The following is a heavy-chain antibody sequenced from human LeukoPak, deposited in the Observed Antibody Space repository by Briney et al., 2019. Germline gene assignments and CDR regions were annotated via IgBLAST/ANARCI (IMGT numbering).Heavy chain of an antibody. V-gene: IGHV4-59*01. CDR2: IYYSGST. Sequence: SETLSLTCTVSGGSISGYYWSWIRQPPGKGLEWIGYIYYSGSTNYNPSLKSRVTISVDTSKNQFSLKLSSVTAADTAVYYCARGYDFWSAYSLDYWGQGTLVTVSS. D-gene: IGHD3-3*01. CDR3: ARGYDFWSAYSLDY. J-gene: IGHJ4*02. CDR1: GGSISGYY.